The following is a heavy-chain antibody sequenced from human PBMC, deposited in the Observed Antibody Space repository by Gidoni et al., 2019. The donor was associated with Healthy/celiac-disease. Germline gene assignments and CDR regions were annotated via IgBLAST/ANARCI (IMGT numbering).Heavy chain of an antibody. D-gene: IGHD4-17*01. CDR1: GGSISSGGYP. Sequence: QVQLQESGPGLVKPSQTLSLTCAVSGGSISSGGYPWSLLRQPPGKGLEWLGYIYYSGSTYYNPALKSRVTISVDTSKNQFSLKLSSVTAADTAVYYCARAPATTVTTTNWFDPWGQGTLVTVSS. CDR2: IYYSGST. J-gene: IGHJ5*02. V-gene: IGHV4-30-4*07. CDR3: ARAPATTVTTTNWFDP.